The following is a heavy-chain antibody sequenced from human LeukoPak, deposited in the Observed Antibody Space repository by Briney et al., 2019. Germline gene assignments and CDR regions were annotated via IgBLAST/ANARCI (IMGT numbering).Heavy chain of an antibody. J-gene: IGHJ4*02. CDR1: GFTFSSYA. Sequence: GGSLRLSCAASGFTFSSYAVSWVRQAPGKGLEWVSAISGSGGSTYYADSVKGRFTISRDNSKNTLYLQMNSLRAEDTAVYYCAKYLYDFWSGSYYWGQGTLVTVSS. V-gene: IGHV3-23*01. CDR2: ISGSGGST. D-gene: IGHD3-3*01. CDR3: AKYLYDFWSGSYY.